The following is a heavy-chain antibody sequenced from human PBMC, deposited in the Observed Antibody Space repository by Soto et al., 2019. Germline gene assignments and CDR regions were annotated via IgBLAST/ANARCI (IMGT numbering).Heavy chain of an antibody. Sequence: QVQLVQSGAEVKKPGSSVKVSCKSSGGTFSSYTISCVRQAPGQGLEWMGRFIPILGIANYAQKFQGRVTITADKSTSTAYVELISLRADETAVNYCARDIKRSGGWYGGCTPQHWGQGTLVTVSS. CDR3: ARDIKRSGGWYGGCTPQH. V-gene: IGHV1-69*08. D-gene: IGHD6-19*01. CDR2: FIPILGIA. J-gene: IGHJ1*01. CDR1: GGTFSSYT.